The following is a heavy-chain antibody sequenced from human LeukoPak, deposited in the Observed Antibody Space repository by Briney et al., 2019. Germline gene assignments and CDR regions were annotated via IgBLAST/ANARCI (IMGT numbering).Heavy chain of an antibody. D-gene: IGHD3-16*01. V-gene: IGHV2-70*11. Sequence: SGPALVKPTQTLTLTCTFSGFSLTTSAMCVSWIRQPPGKALEWLARVDWDDDKYYSTSLKTRLTISKDTSKNQVVLTMTNVSPVDTATYYCARIRLGADHKYFDYWGQGALVTVS. J-gene: IGHJ4*02. CDR3: ARIRLGADHKYFDY. CDR1: GFSLTTSAMC. CDR2: VDWDDDK.